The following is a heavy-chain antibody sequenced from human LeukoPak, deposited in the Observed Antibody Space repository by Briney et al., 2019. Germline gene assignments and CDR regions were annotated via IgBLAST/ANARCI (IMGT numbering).Heavy chain of an antibody. CDR3: ARDFNYGDYTLGWYFDL. CDR2: ISSTSNYI. D-gene: IGHD4-17*01. Sequence: GGSLRLSCAASGFTFSNYGMNWVRQAPGKGLEWVSSISSTSNYIYYADSVKGRFTISRDNAKNSLYLQMNSLRAEDTAVYYCARDFNYGDYTLGWYFDLWGRGTLVTVSS. V-gene: IGHV3-21*01. J-gene: IGHJ2*01. CDR1: GFTFSNYG.